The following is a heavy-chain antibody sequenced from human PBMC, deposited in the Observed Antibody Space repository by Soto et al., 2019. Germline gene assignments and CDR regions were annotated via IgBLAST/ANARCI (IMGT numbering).Heavy chain of an antibody. CDR2: IDWDDEK. Sequence: SGPTLVNPTQTLTLTCTFSGFSLTTYGMCVSWIRQPPGRALEWLALIDWDDEKYYSTSLRSRLTISKDTSKNQVVLTMTDMDPVDTATYYCARTQVVPTTTYPNGFHPWGQGTLVTGS. D-gene: IGHD2-2*01. V-gene: IGHV2-70*01. CDR3: ARTQVVPTTTYPNGFHP. J-gene: IGHJ5*02. CDR1: GFSLTTYGMC.